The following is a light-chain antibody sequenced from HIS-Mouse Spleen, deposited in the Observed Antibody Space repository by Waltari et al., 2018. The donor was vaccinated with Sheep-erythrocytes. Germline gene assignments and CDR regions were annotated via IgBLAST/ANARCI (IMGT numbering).Light chain of an antibody. V-gene: IGLV2-14*01. CDR3: SSYTSSSTVV. CDR1: SSDVGGYNY. Sequence: QSALTQPASVSGSPGQSITISCTGTSSDVGGYNYVSWYQQHPGKAPKCMIYEVSNRPSGVSNRFSGSKSGNTASLTISGLQAEDEADYYCSSYTSSSTVVFGGGTKLTVL. CDR2: EVS. J-gene: IGLJ2*01.